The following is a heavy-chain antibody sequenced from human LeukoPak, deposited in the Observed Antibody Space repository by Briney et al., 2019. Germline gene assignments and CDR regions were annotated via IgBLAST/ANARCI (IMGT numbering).Heavy chain of an antibody. D-gene: IGHD3-22*01. CDR1: GFTLSSYA. Sequence: GGSRSLSWAPPGFTLSSYAMNWVRQPQGKGLEWASSISSSSSYIYYADSVKGRFTISRDNAKNSLYLQMNSLRAEDTAVYYCAREPNYYDSSGYPDYWGQGTLVTVSS. V-gene: IGHV3-21*01. J-gene: IGHJ4*02. CDR3: AREPNYYDSSGYPDY. CDR2: ISSSSSYI.